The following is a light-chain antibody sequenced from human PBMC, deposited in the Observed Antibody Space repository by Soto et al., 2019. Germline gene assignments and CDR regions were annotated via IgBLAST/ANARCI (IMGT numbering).Light chain of an antibody. CDR2: AAS. CDR3: QQYGRSPLT. J-gene: IGKJ1*01. CDR1: QSVSSNS. Sequence: EVVLTQSPGTLSLSPGERATLSCRASQSVSSNSLAWYQQKPGQAPRVLIYAASSRATGIPDRFSGSGSGTVFTLTMSSLEPEDFAVYYCQQYGRSPLTFGQGTKVEIK. V-gene: IGKV3-20*01.